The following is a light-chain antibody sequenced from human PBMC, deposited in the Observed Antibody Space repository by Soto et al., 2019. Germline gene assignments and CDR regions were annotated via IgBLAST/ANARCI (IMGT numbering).Light chain of an antibody. V-gene: IGKV1-12*01. CDR2: TAS. CDR3: QQANSFPYT. CDR1: QDISTW. J-gene: IGKJ2*01. Sequence: DIQMTQSPSFVSASVGDRVTITCRASQDISTWLAWYQQKPGRAPNILIYTASSLQSGVPSRFSGSGSGTDFTLTISSLQPEDFATYYCQQANSFPYTFGQGTKLEIK.